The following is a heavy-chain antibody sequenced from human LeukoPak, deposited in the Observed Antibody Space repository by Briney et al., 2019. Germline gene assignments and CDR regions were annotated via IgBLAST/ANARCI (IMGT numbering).Heavy chain of an antibody. Sequence: AASVKVSCKASGGTFSSYAISWVRQAPGQGLEWMGRIIPILGIANYAQKFQGRVTMTTDTSTSTAYMELRSLRSDDTAVYYCVRDRPRGTGLFDYWGQGTLVTVSS. CDR1: GGTFSSYA. CDR2: IIPILGIA. V-gene: IGHV1-69*04. J-gene: IGHJ4*02. D-gene: IGHD1-1*01. CDR3: VRDRPRGTGLFDY.